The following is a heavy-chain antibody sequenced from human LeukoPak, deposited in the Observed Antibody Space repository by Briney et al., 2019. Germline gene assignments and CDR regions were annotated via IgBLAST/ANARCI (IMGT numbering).Heavy chain of an antibody. CDR3: ARGRGRYSSGWYPYYYGMDV. CDR1: GGTFSSYA. D-gene: IGHD6-19*01. V-gene: IGHV1-69*06. J-gene: IGHJ6*04. CDR2: IIPIFGTA. Sequence: GSSVKVSCKASGGTFSSYAISWVRQAPGQGLEWMGGIIPIFGTANYAQKFQGRVTITADKSTSTAYMELSSLRSEDTAVYYCARGRGRYSSGWYPYYYGMDVWGKGTTVTVSS.